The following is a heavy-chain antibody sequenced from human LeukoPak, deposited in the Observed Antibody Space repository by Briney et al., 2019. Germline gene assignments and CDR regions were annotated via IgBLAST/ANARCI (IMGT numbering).Heavy chain of an antibody. D-gene: IGHD3-22*01. CDR3: ARVDNSGYLWDY. Sequence: GGCLRLSCAASGFTFSDFGMNWVRQAPGKGLEWVSSITSSSNYIDYADSVKGRFTISRDNAKNSLHLQMSSLRVEDTAIYYCARVDNSGYLWDYWGQGTLVTVSS. V-gene: IGHV3-21*06. CDR1: GFTFSDFG. J-gene: IGHJ4*02. CDR2: ITSSSNYI.